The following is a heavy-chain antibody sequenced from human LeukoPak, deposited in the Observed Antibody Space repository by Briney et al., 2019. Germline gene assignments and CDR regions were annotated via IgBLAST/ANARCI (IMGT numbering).Heavy chain of an antibody. Sequence: GRSLRLSCAASGFTFSSYGMHWVRQAPGKGLEWVALIWYDGSNKYYTDSVKGRLTISRDNSKDTLFLQMNSLRAEDTAVYYCAREGPRGNSQFDYWGQGTLVTVSS. J-gene: IGHJ4*02. CDR3: AREGPRGNSQFDY. V-gene: IGHV3-33*01. D-gene: IGHD2/OR15-2a*01. CDR1: GFTFSSYG. CDR2: IWYDGSNK.